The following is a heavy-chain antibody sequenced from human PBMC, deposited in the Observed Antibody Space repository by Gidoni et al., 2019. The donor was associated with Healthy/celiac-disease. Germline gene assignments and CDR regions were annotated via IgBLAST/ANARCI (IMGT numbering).Heavy chain of an antibody. V-gene: IGHV3-23*01. CDR2: ISGRGGST. Sequence: EVQLLESGGGLVQPGGSLILSCAALGFTFDRNAMGWVHPAPGKGQEWVPAISGRGGSTYYADSVKGLFTISRENSKDTLYLQKNSLRAEDTAVYYCAPKAGLWFGGTWVQGTLVTVSS. J-gene: IGHJ5*02. CDR3: APKAGLWFGGT. D-gene: IGHD3-10*01. CDR1: GFTFDRNA.